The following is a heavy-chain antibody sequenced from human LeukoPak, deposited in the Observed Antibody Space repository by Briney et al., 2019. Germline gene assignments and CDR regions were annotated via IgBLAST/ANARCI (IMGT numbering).Heavy chain of an antibody. J-gene: IGHJ4*02. V-gene: IGHV3-21*01. CDR3: AREGTYSHPYTPYIVATGNDY. CDR2: ISSSSSYI. CDR1: GFTFSRYS. Sequence: PGGSLRLSCAASGFTFSRYSMHWVRQAPGKGLEWVSSISSSSSYIYYADSVKGRFTISRDNAKNSLYLQMNSLRAEDTAVYYCAREGTYSHPYTPYIVATGNDYWGERTLVTVSS. D-gene: IGHD5-12*01.